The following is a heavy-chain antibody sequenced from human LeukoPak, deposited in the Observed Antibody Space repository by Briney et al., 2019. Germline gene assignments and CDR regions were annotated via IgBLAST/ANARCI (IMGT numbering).Heavy chain of an antibody. V-gene: IGHV4-34*01. CDR2: INHSGST. CDR1: GGSFSGYY. Sequence: SETLSLTCAVYGGSFSGYYWSWIRQPPGKGLEWIGEINHSGSTNYNPSLKSRVTISVDTSKNQFSLKLSSVTAADTAVYYCARGRQKNVYDYWGQGTLVTVSS. J-gene: IGHJ4*02. D-gene: IGHD1-1*01. CDR3: ARGRQKNVYDY.